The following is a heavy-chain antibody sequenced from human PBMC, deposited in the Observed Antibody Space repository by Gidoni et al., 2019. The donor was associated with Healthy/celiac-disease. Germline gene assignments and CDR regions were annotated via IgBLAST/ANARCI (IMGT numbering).Heavy chain of an antibody. J-gene: IGHJ5*02. D-gene: IGHD3-3*01. CDR1: GGSISSYY. Sequence: QVQLQESGPGLVKPSETLSLTCTVSGGSISSYYWSWIRQPPGKGLAWIGYIYYSGSTNYNPSLKSRVTISVDTSKNQFSLKLSSVTAADTAVYYCAREVGGWEGLVDWFDPWGQGTLVTVSS. CDR2: IYYSGST. V-gene: IGHV4-59*01. CDR3: AREVGGWEGLVDWFDP.